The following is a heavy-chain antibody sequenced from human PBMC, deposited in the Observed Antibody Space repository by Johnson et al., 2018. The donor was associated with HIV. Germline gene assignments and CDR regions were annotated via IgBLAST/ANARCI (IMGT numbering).Heavy chain of an antibody. D-gene: IGHD1-26*01. CDR1: GFTFSSYW. CDR2: INNDGSIT. CDR3: ARDSSGSLD. J-gene: IGHJ3*01. V-gene: IGHV3-74*01. Sequence: VQLVESGGGLVQPGGSLRLSCAASGFTFSSYWMHWVRQAPGKGLEWVSRINNDGSITHYADSVKGRFTISRDNAKNTLFLEMNGLRVEDTAVYFCARDSSGSLDWGQGTMVTVS.